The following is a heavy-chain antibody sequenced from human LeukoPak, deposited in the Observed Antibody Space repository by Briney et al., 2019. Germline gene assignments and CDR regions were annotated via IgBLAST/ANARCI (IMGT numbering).Heavy chain of an antibody. CDR2: VNHSGRT. CDR1: GGSFSDYW. CDR3: ARGELGESSTFDY. J-gene: IGHJ4*02. V-gene: IGHV4-34*01. D-gene: IGHD3-10*01. Sequence: SETLSLTCAVYGGSFSDYWWTWIRQSPGKGLEWIGEVNHSGRTNYNPSLKSRVSISVDRSKKQFSLKLSSVTAADAAVYYCARGELGESSTFDYWGQGTLVTVSS.